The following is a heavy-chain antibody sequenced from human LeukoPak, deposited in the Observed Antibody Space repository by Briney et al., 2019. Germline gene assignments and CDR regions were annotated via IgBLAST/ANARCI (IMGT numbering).Heavy chain of an antibody. Sequence: EASVKVSCKASGYSFTSNYIHWVRQAPGQGLEWMGMIYPRDGSTSYAQKFQGRVTMTRDTSTSTVYMELSSLRSEDTAVYYCASRLDTAMAYYYYGMDVWGQGTTVTVSS. CDR3: ASRLDTAMAYYYYGMDV. J-gene: IGHJ6*02. D-gene: IGHD5-18*01. V-gene: IGHV1-46*01. CDR2: IYPRDGST. CDR1: GYSFTSNY.